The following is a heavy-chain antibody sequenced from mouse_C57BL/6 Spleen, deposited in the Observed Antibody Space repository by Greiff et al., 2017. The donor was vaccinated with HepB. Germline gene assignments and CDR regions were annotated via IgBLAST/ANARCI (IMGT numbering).Heavy chain of an antibody. CDR3: AKGGTGSWFAY. D-gene: IGHD4-1*01. J-gene: IGHJ3*01. Sequence: QVQLQQPGAELVKPGASVKVSYKASGYTFTSYWMHWVKQRPGQGLEWIGRIHPSDSDTNYNQKFKGKATLTVDKSSSTAYMQLSSLTSEDSAVYYCAKGGTGSWFAYWGQGTLVTVSA. V-gene: IGHV1-74*01. CDR1: GYTFTSYW. CDR2: IHPSDSDT.